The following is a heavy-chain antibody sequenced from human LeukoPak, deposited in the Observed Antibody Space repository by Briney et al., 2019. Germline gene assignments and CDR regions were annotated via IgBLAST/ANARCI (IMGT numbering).Heavy chain of an antibody. J-gene: IGHJ4*02. Sequence: PSETLSLTCTVSGGSISSGGYYWSWSRQPPEKGLEWIGYIYHSGSTYYNPSLKSRVTIPVDRSKNQFSLKLSSVTAADTAVYYCARDSRETLDYWGQGTLVTVSS. D-gene: IGHD1-26*01. CDR1: GGSISSGGYY. CDR2: IYHSGST. V-gene: IGHV4-30-2*01. CDR3: ARDSRETLDY.